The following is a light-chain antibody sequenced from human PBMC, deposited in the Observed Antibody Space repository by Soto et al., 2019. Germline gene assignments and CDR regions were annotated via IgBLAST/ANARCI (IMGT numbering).Light chain of an antibody. CDR1: QSISYW. V-gene: IGKV1-5*03. CDR2: QAS. J-gene: IGKJ1*01. Sequence: DIQMTQSPSTLSASVGDRVTITCRASQSISYWLAWYQQKAGKAPKLLIYQASTLEGGVPSRFSGSGSGTEFTLTISSLQPDDFATYYCQQYEGYSPTFGQGTKVDIK. CDR3: QQYEGYSPT.